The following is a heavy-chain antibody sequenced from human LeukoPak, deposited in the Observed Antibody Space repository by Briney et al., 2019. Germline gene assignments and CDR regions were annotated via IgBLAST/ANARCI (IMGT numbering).Heavy chain of an antibody. V-gene: IGHV4-38-2*02. CDR3: ARDLPAGSTSCYDY. J-gene: IGHJ4*02. CDR2: IYHSGST. D-gene: IGHD2-2*01. Sequence: SETLSLTCTVSGYSISSGYYWGWIRQPPGKGLEWIGSIYHSGSTYYIPSLKSRVTISVDTSKNQFSLKLSSVTAADTAVYYCARDLPAGSTSCYDYWGQGTLVTVSS. CDR1: GYSISSGYY.